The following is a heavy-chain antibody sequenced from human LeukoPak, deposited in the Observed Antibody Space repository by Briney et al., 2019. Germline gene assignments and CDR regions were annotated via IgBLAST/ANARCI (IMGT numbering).Heavy chain of an antibody. Sequence: GASVKVSCRASGGTFSSYAISWVRQAPGQGLEWMGRIIPILGIANYAQKFQGRVTITADKSTSTAYMELSSLRSEDTAVYYCARVAAAAGYLHFDYWGQGTLVTVSS. D-gene: IGHD2-15*01. CDR1: GGTFSSYA. CDR2: IIPILGIA. CDR3: ARVAAAAGYLHFDY. J-gene: IGHJ4*02. V-gene: IGHV1-69*04.